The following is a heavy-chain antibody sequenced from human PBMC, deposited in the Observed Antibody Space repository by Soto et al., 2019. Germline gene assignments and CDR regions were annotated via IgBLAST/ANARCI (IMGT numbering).Heavy chain of an antibody. D-gene: IGHD3-10*01. CDR3: ARDLFSRITMVRGVSGWFDP. V-gene: IGHV1-3*01. J-gene: IGHJ5*02. CDR2: INAGNGNT. CDR1: GYTFTSYA. Sequence: ASVKVSCKASGYTFTSYAMHWVRQAPGQRLEWMGWINAGNGNTKYSQKFQGRVTITRDTSASTAYMELSSLGSEDTAVYYCARDLFSRITMVRGVSGWFDPWGQGTLVTVSS.